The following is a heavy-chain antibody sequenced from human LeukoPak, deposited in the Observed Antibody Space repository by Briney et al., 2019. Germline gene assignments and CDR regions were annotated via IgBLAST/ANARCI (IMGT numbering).Heavy chain of an antibody. D-gene: IGHD3-22*01. CDR3: ARGTGIVVVIMRY. Sequence: PGGSLRLSCAASGFTFSSYWMSWVRQAPGKGLEWVANIKQDGSEKYYMDCVKGRFTISRAKAKNSLYLQMNSLRAEDTAVYYCARGTGIVVVIMRYWGQGTLVTVSS. CDR1: GFTFSSYW. J-gene: IGHJ4*02. CDR2: IKQDGSEK. V-gene: IGHV3-7*01.